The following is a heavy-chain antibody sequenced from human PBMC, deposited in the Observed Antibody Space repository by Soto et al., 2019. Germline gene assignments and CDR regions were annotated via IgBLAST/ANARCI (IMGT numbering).Heavy chain of an antibody. J-gene: IGHJ4*02. V-gene: IGHV3-23*01. CDR3: AKRPASLVCFDY. CDR2: ISGRGGRR. CDR1: GFTFSSYA. Sequence: GGSLRLSCAASGFTFSSYAMSWVRQAPGKGLEGVSTISGRGGRRYYADSVKGRVTIPRDNSKNTLYMQMNSLRAEDTAVYYCAKRPASLVCFDYWGQGTLVTVSS. D-gene: IGHD2-2*01.